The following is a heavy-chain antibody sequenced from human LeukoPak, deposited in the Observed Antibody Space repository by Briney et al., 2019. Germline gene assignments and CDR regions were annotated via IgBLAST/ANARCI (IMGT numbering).Heavy chain of an antibody. D-gene: IGHD3-10*01. CDR3: ARSYYGSGSYYVVDY. CDR1: GGTFSSYA. Sequence: GASVKVSCKASGGTFSSYAISWVRQAPGQGLEWMGRIIPILGIANYAQKFQGRVTITADKSTSTAYMELSSLRSEDTAVYYCARSYYGSGSYYVVDYWGQGTLVTVPP. V-gene: IGHV1-69*04. J-gene: IGHJ4*02. CDR2: IIPILGIA.